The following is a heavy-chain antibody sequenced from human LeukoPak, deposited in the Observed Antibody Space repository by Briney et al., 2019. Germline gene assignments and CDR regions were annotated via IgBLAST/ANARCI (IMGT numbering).Heavy chain of an antibody. D-gene: IGHD3-22*01. CDR3: ARDPDYYDSRGYYYDAFDI. CDR1: GFTFSNYW. J-gene: IGHJ3*02. V-gene: IGHV3-7*01. CDR2: INQEGSVK. Sequence: GGSLRLSCAASGFTFSNYWMIWIRQAPGKGLEWVANINQEGSVKHFVDSVQGRFTISRDNAKNSLYLQMNSLRAEDTAVYYCARDPDYYDSRGYYYDAFDIWGQGTMVTVSS.